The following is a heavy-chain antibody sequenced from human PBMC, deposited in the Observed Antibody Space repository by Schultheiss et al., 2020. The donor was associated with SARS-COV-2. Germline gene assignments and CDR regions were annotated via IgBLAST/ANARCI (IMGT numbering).Heavy chain of an antibody. D-gene: IGHD6-19*01. Sequence: SETLSLTCAVSGGSISNDYWSWIRQPPGKGLEWIGYIYYSGSTNYNPSLKSRVTISVDTSKNQFSLKLSSVTAADTAVYYCARGAKPGIAVAGTLFDYWGQGTLVTVSS. CDR3: ARGAKPGIAVAGTLFDY. CDR2: IYYSGST. V-gene: IGHV4-59*01. CDR1: GGSISNDY. J-gene: IGHJ4*02.